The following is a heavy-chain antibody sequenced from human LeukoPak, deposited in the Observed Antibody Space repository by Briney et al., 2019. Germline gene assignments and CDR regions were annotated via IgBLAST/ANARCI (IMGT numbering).Heavy chain of an antibody. CDR2: IYWNDDK. CDR1: AFSLSTSGVG. V-gene: IGHV2-5*01. D-gene: IGHD3-22*01. J-gene: IGHJ4*02. Sequence: SGPTLVKPTQTLTLTCTFSAFSLSTSGVGVGWIRQPPGKALEWLALIYWNDDKRYSPSLKSRLTITKDTSKNQVVLTMTNMDPVDTATYYRAHRGGNYYDSSGYLFDYWGQGTLVTVSS. CDR3: AHRGGNYYDSSGYLFDY.